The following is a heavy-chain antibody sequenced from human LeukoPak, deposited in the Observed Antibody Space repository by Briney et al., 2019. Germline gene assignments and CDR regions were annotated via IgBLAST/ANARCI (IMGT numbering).Heavy chain of an antibody. J-gene: IGHJ4*02. Sequence: ASVKVSCKASGYTFTDYYVHWVRQAPGQGLEWMGRINAKSGDTNAAQRFQGRVTMTRVTSITTAYLELSRLRSDDTAVYYCARGPNGGSPWYSGSYQWVYWGQGTLVTVSS. CDR3: ARGPNGGSPWYSGSYQWVY. CDR2: INAKSGDT. V-gene: IGHV1-2*06. D-gene: IGHD1-26*01. CDR1: GYTFTDYY.